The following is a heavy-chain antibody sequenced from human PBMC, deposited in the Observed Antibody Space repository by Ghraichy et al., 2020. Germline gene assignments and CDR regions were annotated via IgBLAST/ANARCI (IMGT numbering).Heavy chain of an antibody. D-gene: IGHD6-13*01. CDR1: GGSISSSNW. CDR3: ARDPGSGSWYFDY. V-gene: IGHV4-4*02. J-gene: IGHJ4*02. CDR2: IYHSGST. Sequence: ESLNISCAVSGGSISSSNWWSWVRQPPGKGLEWIGEIYHSGSTNYNPSLKSRVTISVDKSKNQFSLKLSSVTAADTAVYYCARDPGSGSWYFDYWGQGTLVTVSS.